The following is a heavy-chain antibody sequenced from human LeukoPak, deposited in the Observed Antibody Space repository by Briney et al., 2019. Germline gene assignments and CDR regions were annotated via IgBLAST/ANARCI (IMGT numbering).Heavy chain of an antibody. Sequence: GGTLRLSCAASGFTFSRYGMSWVRQAPGKGLEWVSAISGSGGSTYYADSVKGRFTISRDNSKNTLYLQMNSLRAEDTAVYYCAKDSYYDYVWGSYRYTNQFDYWGQGTLVTVSS. D-gene: IGHD3-16*02. CDR2: ISGSGGST. CDR3: AKDSYYDYVWGSYRYTNQFDY. J-gene: IGHJ4*02. V-gene: IGHV3-23*01. CDR1: GFTFSRYG.